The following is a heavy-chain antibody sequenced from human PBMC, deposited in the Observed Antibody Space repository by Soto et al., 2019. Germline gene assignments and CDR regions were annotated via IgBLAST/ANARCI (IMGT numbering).Heavy chain of an antibody. D-gene: IGHD3-3*01. V-gene: IGHV3-21*01. CDR1: GFTFSSYS. CDR2: ISSSSSYI. J-gene: IGHJ5*02. Sequence: GGSLRLSCAASGFTFSSYSMNWVRQAPGKGLEWVSSISSSSSYIYYADSVKGRFTISRDNAKNSLYLQMNSLGAEDTAVYYCARSSRTDFWSGPKGFWFDPWGQGTLVTVSS. CDR3: ARSSRTDFWSGPKGFWFDP.